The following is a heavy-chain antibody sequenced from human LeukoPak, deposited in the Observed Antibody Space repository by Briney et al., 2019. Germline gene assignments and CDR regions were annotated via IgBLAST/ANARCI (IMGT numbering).Heavy chain of an antibody. CDR2: IYHSGST. Sequence: PSETLSLTCTVSGGSISSGGYYWSWIRQPPGKGLEWIGYIYHSGSTYYNPSLKSRVTISVDRSKNQFSLKLSSVTAADTAVYYCARGGDILTGYRYYFDYWGQGTLVTVSS. J-gene: IGHJ4*02. CDR3: ARGGDILTGYRYYFDY. V-gene: IGHV4-30-2*01. D-gene: IGHD3-9*01. CDR1: GGSISSGGYY.